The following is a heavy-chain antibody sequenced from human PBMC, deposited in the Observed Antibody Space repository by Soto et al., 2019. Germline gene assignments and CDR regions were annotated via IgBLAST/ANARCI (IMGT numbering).Heavy chain of an antibody. V-gene: IGHV4-30-2*01. CDR2: IYHSGST. D-gene: IGHD2-8*02. CDR3: ARDKITGHFDY. J-gene: IGHJ4*02. CDR1: GGSISSGGSS. Sequence: TLSLTCAVSGGSISSGGSSWSWIRQPPGKGLEWIGYIYHSGSTYYNPSLKSRVTISVDTSKNQFSLKLTSVTAADTAVYYCARDKITGHFDYWGQGTLVTVSS.